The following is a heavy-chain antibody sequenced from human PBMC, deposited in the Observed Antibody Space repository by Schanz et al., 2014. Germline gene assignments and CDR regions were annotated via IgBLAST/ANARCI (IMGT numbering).Heavy chain of an antibody. D-gene: IGHD3-10*02. Sequence: EVQLLESGGTLVRPGGSLRLSCAASGFTFSSYAMSWVRQAPGKGLEWVSAISGSGGSTYYADSVKGRFTISRDSSKNTLYLQMNSLRPEDTAIYYCAKNQYDDVDLSSFYFDSWGQGTLVTVSS. CDR2: ISGSGGST. CDR1: GFTFSSYA. CDR3: AKNQYDDVDLSSFYFDS. J-gene: IGHJ4*02. V-gene: IGHV3-23*01.